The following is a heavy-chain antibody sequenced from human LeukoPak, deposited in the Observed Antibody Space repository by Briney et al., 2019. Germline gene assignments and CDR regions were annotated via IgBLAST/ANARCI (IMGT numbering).Heavy chain of an antibody. CDR3: AKGGMGLSVDD. Sequence: SETLSLTCTVSGDSISSFYWSWIRQSPGKGLEWIGYFYHSGTTKYNPSFKSRVTISVDTSKNQFSLRLGSVTAADTAVYYCAKGGMGLSVDDWGQGTLVTVSS. D-gene: IGHD5-24*01. CDR2: FYHSGTT. V-gene: IGHV4-59*13. J-gene: IGHJ4*02. CDR1: GDSISSFY.